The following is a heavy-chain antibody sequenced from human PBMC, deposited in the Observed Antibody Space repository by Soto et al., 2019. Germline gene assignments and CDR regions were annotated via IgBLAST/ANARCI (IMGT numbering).Heavy chain of an antibody. CDR2: IYHSGST. V-gene: IGHV4-30-2*01. CDR3: ARRRGFPYYYGMDV. D-gene: IGHD5-12*01. CDR1: GGSISSGGYS. J-gene: IGHJ6*02. Sequence: QLQLQESGSGLVKPSQTLSLTCAVSGGSISSGGYSWSWIRQPPGKGLEWIGDIYHSGSTHYNPSLKSRVTISVDRSKNQFSLKLSSVTAADTAVYYCARRRGFPYYYGMDVWGQGTTVTVSS.